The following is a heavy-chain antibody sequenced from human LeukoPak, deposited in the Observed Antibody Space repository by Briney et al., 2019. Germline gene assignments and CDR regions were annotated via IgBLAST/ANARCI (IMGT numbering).Heavy chain of an antibody. Sequence: GGSLRLSCAASGFTFSSYDIHWVRQAPGKGLEWVAVTSYDGSSKYYADSVKGRFTISRDNSKNTLYLQMNSLRAEDTAVYYCARERITIFGVVKEPDYWGQGTLVTVSS. CDR2: TSYDGSSK. CDR1: GFTFSSYD. CDR3: ARERITIFGVVKEPDY. J-gene: IGHJ4*02. D-gene: IGHD3-3*01. V-gene: IGHV3-30*03.